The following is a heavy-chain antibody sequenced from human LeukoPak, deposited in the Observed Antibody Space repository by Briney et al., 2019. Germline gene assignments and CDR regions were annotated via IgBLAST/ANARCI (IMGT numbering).Heavy chain of an antibody. CDR1: GYTFTSYG. CDR3: ARDLTLEPLYYFDY. D-gene: IGHD1-1*01. CDR2: ISAYNGNT. Sequence: ASVKVSCKASGYTFTSYGISWVRQAPGQGLEWMGWISAYNGNTNYAQKLQGRVTMTTDTSTSIAYMELRSLRSDDTAVYYCARDLTLEPLYYFDYWGQGTLVTVSS. J-gene: IGHJ4*02. V-gene: IGHV1-18*01.